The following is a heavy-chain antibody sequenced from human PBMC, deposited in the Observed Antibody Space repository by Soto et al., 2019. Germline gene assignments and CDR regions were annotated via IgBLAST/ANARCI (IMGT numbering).Heavy chain of an antibody. V-gene: IGHV3-23*01. CDR3: AKRRGAGGHFDY. J-gene: IGHJ4*02. CDR1: GFTFTSYA. CDR2: VSRGGST. D-gene: IGHD2-15*01. Sequence: GGSLRLSCAASGFTFTSYAMGWVRQAPGKGLECVSVVSRGGSTHYADSVTGRFIVSRDNSKNTVSLQMNSLRADDTAVYYCAKRRGAGGHFDYWGQGALVTVSS.